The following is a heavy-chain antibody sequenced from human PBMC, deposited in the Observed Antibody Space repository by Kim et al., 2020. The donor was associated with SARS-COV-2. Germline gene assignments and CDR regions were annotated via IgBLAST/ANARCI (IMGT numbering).Heavy chain of an antibody. Sequence: GGSLRLSCVGSGFIFTDSWMNWVRQAPGKGLEWVACMKQDGGEKYYVDSVKGRFTISRDSTKNSLYLQMDSLRAEDMAVYYCARNRGDDWGQGTLVTVSS. J-gene: IGHJ4*02. V-gene: IGHV3-7*01. CDR1: GFIFTDSW. CDR2: MKQDGGEK. CDR3: ARNRGDD. D-gene: IGHD1-26*01.